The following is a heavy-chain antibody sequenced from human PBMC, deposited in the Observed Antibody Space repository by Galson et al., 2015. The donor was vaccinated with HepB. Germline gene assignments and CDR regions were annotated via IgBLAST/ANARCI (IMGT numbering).Heavy chain of an antibody. CDR1: GFIFGAYS. D-gene: IGHD5-18*01. CDR3: ARDFGWMQVYCSSADY. V-gene: IGHV3-30-3*01. J-gene: IGHJ4*02. CDR2: ISTDGSVK. Sequence: SLRLSCAASGFIFGAYSMHWVRQAPGKELEWVTVISTDGSVKFYADSVKGRFTISRDNSKATLYLYMNSLRPEDTAVYYCARDFGWMQVYCSSADYWGQGTLGTVSS.